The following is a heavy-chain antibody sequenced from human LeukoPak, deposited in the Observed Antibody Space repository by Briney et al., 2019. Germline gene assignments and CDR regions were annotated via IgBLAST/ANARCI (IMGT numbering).Heavy chain of an antibody. J-gene: IGHJ4*02. CDR1: GFTFSSYW. CDR3: ARAITQADFDY. V-gene: IGHV3-74*01. CDR2: INSDGSST. Sequence: PGGSLRLSCAASGFTFSSYWMHWVRQAPGKGLVLVSRINSDGSSTSYADSVKGRFTISRDNAKNTLYLQMNSLRAEDTAVYYCARAITQADFDYWGQGTLVTVSS.